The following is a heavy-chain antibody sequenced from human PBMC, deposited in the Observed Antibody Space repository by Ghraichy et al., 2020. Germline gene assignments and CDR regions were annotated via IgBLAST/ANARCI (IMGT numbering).Heavy chain of an antibody. Sequence: GESLNISCKGSGYSFTSYWIGWVRQMPGKGLEWMGIIYPGDSDTRYSPSFQGQVTISADKSISTAYLQWSSLKASDTAMYYCARLQRGPVVAVKRGNWFDPWGQGTLVTVSS. CDR3: ARLQRGPVVAVKRGNWFDP. D-gene: IGHD6-19*01. CDR2: IYPGDSDT. V-gene: IGHV5-51*01. CDR1: GYSFTSYW. J-gene: IGHJ5*02.